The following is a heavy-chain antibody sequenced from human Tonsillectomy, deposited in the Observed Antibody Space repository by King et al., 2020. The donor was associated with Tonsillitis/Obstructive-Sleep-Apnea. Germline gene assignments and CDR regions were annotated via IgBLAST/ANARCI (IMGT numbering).Heavy chain of an antibody. CDR1: GYSFTSYW. CDR2: IYPGDSDT. D-gene: IGHD6-13*01. V-gene: IGHV5-51*03. CDR3: ARAASGASSYYYGLVV. J-gene: IGHJ6*02. Sequence: VQLVQSGAEVKKPGESLKISCKGSGYSFTSYWIGWVRQMPGKGLEWMGIIYPGDSDTRYSASFQGQVTISADNSISTAYLQWSSLKASDTAMYYCARAASGASSYYYGLVVWVQAATVTVSS.